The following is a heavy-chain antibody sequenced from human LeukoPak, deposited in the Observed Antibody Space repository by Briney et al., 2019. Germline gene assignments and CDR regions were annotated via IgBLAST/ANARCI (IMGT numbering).Heavy chain of an antibody. CDR2: IYYSGST. CDR1: GGSISSYY. CDR3: AGYCSGGSCYPY. J-gene: IGHJ4*02. Sequence: PSETLSLTCTVSGGSISSYYWSWIRQPPGKGLEWIGYIYYSGSTNYNPSLKSRVTISVDTSKNQFSLKLSSVTAADTAVYYCAGYCSGGSCYPYWGQGTLVTVSS. V-gene: IGHV4-59*01. D-gene: IGHD2-15*01.